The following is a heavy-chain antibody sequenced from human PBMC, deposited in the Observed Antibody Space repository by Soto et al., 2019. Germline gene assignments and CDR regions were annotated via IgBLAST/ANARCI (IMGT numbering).Heavy chain of an antibody. D-gene: IGHD6-25*01. CDR1: GGTINSADYY. CDR3: ARARDGSGWKGSGMDV. J-gene: IGHJ6*02. CDR2: IFFTGST. Sequence: QVQLQESGPGLVKPSQTLSLTCTVSGGTINSADYYWSWIRQPPGKGLEWVGYIFFTGSTSYNPSRRSRLSLSLATSKNQFFLKLSSVTAADTAGYFCARARDGSGWKGSGMDVWGQGTRVTVSS. V-gene: IGHV4-30-4*01.